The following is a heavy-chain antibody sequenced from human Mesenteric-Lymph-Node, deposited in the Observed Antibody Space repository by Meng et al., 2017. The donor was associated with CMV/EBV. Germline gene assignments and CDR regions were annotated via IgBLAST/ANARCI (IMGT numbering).Heavy chain of an antibody. D-gene: IGHD6-13*01. CDR1: GYPFTGYY. CDR2: ISPNSGGT. CDR3: ASGGHGSSWYSLDY. J-gene: IGHJ4*02. V-gene: IGHV1-2*02. Sequence: ASVKVSCKASGYPFTGYYKQWVRQAPGQGLEWMGWISPNSGGTNYPQKFQGRVTVTRDTSISTAYIELSSLRSDDTAVYYCASGGHGSSWYSLDYWGQGTLVTVSS.